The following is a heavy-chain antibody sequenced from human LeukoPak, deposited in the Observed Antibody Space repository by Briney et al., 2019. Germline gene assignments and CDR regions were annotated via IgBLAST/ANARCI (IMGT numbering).Heavy chain of an antibody. J-gene: IGHJ3*02. CDR2: ISGSGGST. CDR3: ARRHPSRHGDRRDAFDI. CDR1: GFTFSSYA. V-gene: IGHV3-23*01. Sequence: PGGSLRLSCAASGFTFSSYAMSWVRQAPGKGLEWVSAISGSGGSTYYADSVKGRFTISRDNSKNTQYLQTNSLRAEDTAVYYCARRHPSRHGDRRDAFDIWGQGTMVTVSS. D-gene: IGHD4-17*01.